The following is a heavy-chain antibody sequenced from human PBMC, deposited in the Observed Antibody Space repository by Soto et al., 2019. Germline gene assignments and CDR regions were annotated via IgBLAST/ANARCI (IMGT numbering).Heavy chain of an antibody. J-gene: IGHJ4*02. D-gene: IGHD5-12*01. Sequence: QVQLQESGPGLVKPSQTLSLTCTVSGGSLSSGDHYWSWIRQPPGKGLEWIGYIYHSGRTYYNPSLKSRVIISADTSKNQFSLKLSSVTAADTAVYYCAHSGYDQSLDYWGQGTLGTVSS. CDR2: IYHSGRT. V-gene: IGHV4-30-4*01. CDR3: AHSGYDQSLDY. CDR1: GGSLSSGDHY.